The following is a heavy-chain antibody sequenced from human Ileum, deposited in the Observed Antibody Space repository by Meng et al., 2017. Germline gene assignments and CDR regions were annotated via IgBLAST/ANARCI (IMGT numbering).Heavy chain of an antibody. V-gene: IGHV3-23*01. CDR1: GFTFSSYD. D-gene: IGHD2-15*01. Sequence: EVQLLESGGGLGQPGGSLRLSCAASGFTFSSYDTSWVRQAPGKGLEWVSGISSSGGRTDYADSVKGRFTISRDNSKNRLYLQMNSLRVEDTAVYYCAPPKGVVEAATDPVYWGQGTLVTVSS. CDR2: ISSSGGRT. CDR3: APPKGVVEAATDPVY. J-gene: IGHJ4*02.